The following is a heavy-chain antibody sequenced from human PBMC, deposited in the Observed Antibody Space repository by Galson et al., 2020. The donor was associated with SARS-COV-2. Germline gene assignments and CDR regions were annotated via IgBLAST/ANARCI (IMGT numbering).Heavy chain of an antibody. Sequence: TGGSLRLSCAASGFTLSGYYMSWIRQAPGKGLEWVSYISSSGSSIYYADSVKGRFTISRDNAKNSLFLQMSSLTAEDTAVYYCAKSGVLMREFDYWGLGTLVTVSS. J-gene: IGHJ4*02. D-gene: IGHD3-9*01. CDR2: ISSSGSSI. CDR3: AKSGVLMREFDY. CDR1: GFTLSGYY. V-gene: IGHV3-11*01.